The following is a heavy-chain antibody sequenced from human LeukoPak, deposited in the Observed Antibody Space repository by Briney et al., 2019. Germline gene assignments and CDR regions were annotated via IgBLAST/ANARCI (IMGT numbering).Heavy chain of an antibody. D-gene: IGHD2-2*01. CDR3: AKGYCSGTSCYSGLD. V-gene: IGHV3-30*18. J-gene: IGHJ4*02. Sequence: GGSLRLSCAASGFTFSSYGMHWVRQAPGKGLEWVAVISYDGSNKYYADSVKGRFTTSRDNSKNTLYLQMSSLRPEDTAVYYCAKGYCSGTSCYSGLDWGQGTLATVSS. CDR1: GFTFSSYG. CDR2: ISYDGSNK.